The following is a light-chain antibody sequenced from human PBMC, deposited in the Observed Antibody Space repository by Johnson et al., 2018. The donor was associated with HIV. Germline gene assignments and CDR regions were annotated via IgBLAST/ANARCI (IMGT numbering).Light chain of an antibody. CDR1: SSNIGNHY. Sequence: QSVLTQPPSVSAAPGQKVTISCSGSSSNIGNHYVSWYQRLPGTAPKVLISANDKRPSGIPDRFSGSKSGTSATLGITGLQTGDEADYYCGTWDSSLSAYVFGTGTKVTVL. J-gene: IGLJ1*01. CDR2: AND. CDR3: GTWDSSLSAYV. V-gene: IGLV1-51*01.